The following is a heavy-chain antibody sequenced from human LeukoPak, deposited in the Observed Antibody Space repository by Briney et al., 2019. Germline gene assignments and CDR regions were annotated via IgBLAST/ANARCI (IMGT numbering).Heavy chain of an antibody. CDR3: ATSMAQDVDAFHI. D-gene: IGHD2-21*01. J-gene: IGHJ3*02. V-gene: IGHV3-21*01. CDR2: ISSRSTYI. Sequence: GGSLRLSCAASRFTFSTYSMNWVRQSPGKGLEWVSPISSRSTYIYYADSVKGRFTISRDNPNNSLYLQMNNLRAEDTAMFYCATSMAQDVDAFHIWGQGTMVTVSS. CDR1: RFTFSTYS.